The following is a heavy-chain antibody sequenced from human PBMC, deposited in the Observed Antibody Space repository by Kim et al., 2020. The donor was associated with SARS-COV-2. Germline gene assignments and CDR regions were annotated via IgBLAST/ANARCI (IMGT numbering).Heavy chain of an antibody. CDR1: GFTFSSYP. CDR3: ARRYCGGGACYYFDY. V-gene: IGHV3-23*01. Sequence: GGSLRLSCAASGFTFSSYPMSWVRQPPGKGLEWVSSISVSGVTTSYANSVKGRFTISRDNSKNTLYLQMNSLTDEDSAIYYCARRYCGGGACYYFDYWGQGTLVTVSS. CDR2: ISVSGVTT. D-gene: IGHD2-21*02. J-gene: IGHJ4*02.